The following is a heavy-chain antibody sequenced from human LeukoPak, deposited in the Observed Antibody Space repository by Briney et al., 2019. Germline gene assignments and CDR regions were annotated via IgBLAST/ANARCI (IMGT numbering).Heavy chain of an antibody. CDR3: AREASGYYHVFDS. J-gene: IGHJ4*02. V-gene: IGHV3-11*04. CDR1: GFSLSTYF. D-gene: IGHD3-3*01. Sequence: GGSPRLSCEASGFSLSTYFLSWIRQAPGKGLEWVSYITNSGRSTKYADAVKGRFTISRDNAKQSVYLEMTDLRAEDTAVYYCAREASGYYHVFDSWGQGTLVTVSS. CDR2: ITNSGRST.